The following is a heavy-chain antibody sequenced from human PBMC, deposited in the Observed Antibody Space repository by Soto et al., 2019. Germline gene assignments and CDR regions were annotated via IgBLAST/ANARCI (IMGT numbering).Heavy chain of an antibody. J-gene: IGHJ6*02. CDR3: AREPHRYCSGGSCPPGYGMDV. Sequence: SETLSLTCTVSGGSISSYYWSWIRQPPGKGLEWIGYIYYSGSTNYNPSLKSRVTISVDTSKNQFSLKLSSVTAADTAVYYCAREPHRYCSGGSCPPGYGMDVWGQGTTVT. CDR1: GGSISSYY. CDR2: IYYSGST. D-gene: IGHD2-15*01. V-gene: IGHV4-59*01.